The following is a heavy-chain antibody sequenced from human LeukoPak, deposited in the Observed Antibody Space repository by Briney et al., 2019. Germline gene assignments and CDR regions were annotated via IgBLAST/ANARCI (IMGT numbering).Heavy chain of an antibody. V-gene: IGHV1-18*01. CDR2: ISAYNGNT. CDR1: GYTFTSYG. Sequence: ASVKVSCKASGYTFTSYGISWVRQAAGQGLEWMGWISAYNGNTNYAQKLQGRVTMTTDTSTSTAYMELRSLRSDDTAVYYCARAYYSSGWYGSFDYWGQGTLVTVSS. J-gene: IGHJ4*02. D-gene: IGHD6-19*01. CDR3: ARAYYSSGWYGSFDY.